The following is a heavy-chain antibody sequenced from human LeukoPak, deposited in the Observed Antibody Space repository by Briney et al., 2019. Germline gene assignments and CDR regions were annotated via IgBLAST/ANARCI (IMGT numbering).Heavy chain of an antibody. V-gene: IGHV1-46*01. J-gene: IGHJ4*02. Sequence: ASVKVSCKASGYTFTSYYMHWVRQAPGQGLEWMGIINPSGGSTSYAQKFQGRVTMTRDTSTSTVYMELSSLRSEDTAVYYCASGSWRDYYDSSGYPGYWGQGTLVTVSS. CDR1: GYTFTSYY. D-gene: IGHD3-22*01. CDR3: ASGSWRDYYDSSGYPGY. CDR2: INPSGGST.